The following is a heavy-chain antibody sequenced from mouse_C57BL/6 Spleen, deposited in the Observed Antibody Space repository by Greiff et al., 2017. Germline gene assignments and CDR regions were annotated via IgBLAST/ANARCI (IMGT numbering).Heavy chain of an antibody. D-gene: IGHD2-3*01. CDR3: ARRIYDGYYYYAMDY. Sequence: QVQLQQPGAELVKPGASVKLSCKASGYTFTSYWMHWVKQRPGRGLEWIGRIDPNSGGTKYNQKFKGKATLTVDTSSSTAYMQLSSLTSEDSAVYYCARRIYDGYYYYAMDYWGQGTSVTVSS. CDR2: IDPNSGGT. J-gene: IGHJ4*01. CDR1: GYTFTSYW. V-gene: IGHV1-62-3*01.